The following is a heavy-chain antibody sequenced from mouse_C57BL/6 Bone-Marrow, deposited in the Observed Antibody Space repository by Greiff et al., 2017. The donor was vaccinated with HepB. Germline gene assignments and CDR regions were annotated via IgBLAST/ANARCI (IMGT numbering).Heavy chain of an antibody. Sequence: EVKLVESGGGLVKPGGSLKLSCAASGFTFSDYGMHWVRQAPEKGLEWVAYISSGSSTIYYADTVKGRFTISRDNAKNTLFLQMTSLRSEDTAMYYCAKITTVVDGDYWGQGTSVTVSS. CDR1: GFTFSDYG. CDR2: ISSGSSTI. CDR3: AKITTVVDGDY. V-gene: IGHV5-17*01. D-gene: IGHD1-1*01. J-gene: IGHJ4*01.